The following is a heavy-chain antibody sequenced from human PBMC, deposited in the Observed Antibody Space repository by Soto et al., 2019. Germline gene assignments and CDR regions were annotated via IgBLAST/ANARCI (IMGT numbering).Heavy chain of an antibody. V-gene: IGHV3-33*01. CDR1: GFTFRNHG. CDR2: IWYDGSNE. Sequence: QVQLMDSGGGVVQPGRSLRLSCAASGFTFRNHGMHWVRRARGKGLEWVAVIWYDGSNENYADSVKGRFIISRDNSKNMLYLQMNSLRVEDTAVYYCARWGDGKKFDYWGQGTLVTVSS. CDR3: ARWGDGKKFDY. D-gene: IGHD3-16*01. J-gene: IGHJ4*02.